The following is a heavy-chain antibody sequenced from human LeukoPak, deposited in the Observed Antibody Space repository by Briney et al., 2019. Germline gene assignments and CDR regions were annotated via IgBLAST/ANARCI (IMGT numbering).Heavy chain of an antibody. CDR1: GFTFSNAW. CDR2: IKSKTDGGTT. V-gene: IGHV3-15*01. D-gene: IGHD6-6*01. CDR3: TTASIAARREYYYYYMDV. Sequence: GGSLRLSCAASGFTFSNAWMSWVRQAPGKGLEWVGRIKSKTDGGTTDYAAPVKGRFTISRDDSKNTLYLQMNSLKTEDTAVYYCTTASIAARREYYYYYMDVWGKGTTVTVSS. J-gene: IGHJ6*03.